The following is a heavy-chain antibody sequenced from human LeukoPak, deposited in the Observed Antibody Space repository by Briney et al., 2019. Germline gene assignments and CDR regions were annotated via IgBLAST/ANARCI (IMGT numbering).Heavy chain of an antibody. J-gene: IGHJ3*02. CDR1: GGSISSYY. D-gene: IGHD6-19*01. V-gene: IGHV4-59*08. CDR3: ARGDSSGWYRGAFDI. CDR2: ISDIGSI. Sequence: SETLSLTCTVSGGSISSYYWSWIRQPPGKGLEWIAYISDIGSINYNPSLKSRVTISLDTSKNQFSLKLSSVTAADTAVYYCARGDSSGWYRGAFDIWGQGTMVTVSS.